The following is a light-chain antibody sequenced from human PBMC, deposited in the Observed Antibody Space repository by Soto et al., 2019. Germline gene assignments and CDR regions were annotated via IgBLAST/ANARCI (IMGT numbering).Light chain of an antibody. V-gene: IGLV2-14*01. Sequence: SILTQPASVSVSPGQSIAISCTGTSGDIGSYNRVSWYQQHPGKAPKLIIYEVTDRPSGVSNRFSGCKSGNTASLTISGLQAEDEAEYYCSSYTNINTRACVFGTGTKITVL. CDR3: SSYTNINTRACV. CDR1: SGDIGSYNR. CDR2: EVT. J-gene: IGLJ1*01.